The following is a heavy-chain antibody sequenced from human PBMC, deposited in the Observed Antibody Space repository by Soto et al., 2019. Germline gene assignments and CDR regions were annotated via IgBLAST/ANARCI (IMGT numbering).Heavy chain of an antibody. V-gene: IGHV1-69*13. CDR3: ARIGGVGAPPGADF. CDR2: VIPISGQT. J-gene: IGHJ4*02. D-gene: IGHD1-26*01. CDR1: GGTFSSYV. Sequence: VKVSCKASGGTFSSYVISWLRQAPGQGLEWMGGVIPISGQTYYAQTFQGRVTITADDSTRTAYMELRSLTSDDTAVYFCARIGGVGAPPGADFWGQGTLVTVSS.